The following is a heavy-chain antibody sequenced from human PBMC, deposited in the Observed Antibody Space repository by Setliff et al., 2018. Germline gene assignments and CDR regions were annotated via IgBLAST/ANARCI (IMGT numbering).Heavy chain of an antibody. J-gene: IGHJ4*02. CDR3: ARDNTIVGATDY. CDR1: NGSVSTTSHY. CDR2: VYYSGYT. Sequence: PSETLSLTCTVSNGSVSTTSHYWGWVRQPPGKGLEWIGSVYYSGYTYYSPSLESRVAISVDTSKNQFSLKVNSVTAADTAVYYCARDNTIVGATDYWGQGALVTVSS. V-gene: IGHV4-39*07. D-gene: IGHD1-26*01.